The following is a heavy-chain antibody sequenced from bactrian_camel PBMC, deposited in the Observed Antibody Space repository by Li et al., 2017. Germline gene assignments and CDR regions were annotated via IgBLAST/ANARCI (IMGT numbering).Heavy chain of an antibody. CDR3: VMASEGWFGFWDY. Sequence: HVQLVESGGTLVQPGGSLRLSSEASGFTFSMYTMSWVRQAPGKGLEWVSSFYTDGSGPYYAEFVKGRLTMSSDNAKNTVYLQMNSLKSEDTALYYCVMASEGWFGFWDYWGQGTQVTVS. CDR1: GFTFSMYT. J-gene: IGHJ4*01. CDR2: FYTDGSGP. D-gene: IGHD5*01. V-gene: IGHV3S6*01.